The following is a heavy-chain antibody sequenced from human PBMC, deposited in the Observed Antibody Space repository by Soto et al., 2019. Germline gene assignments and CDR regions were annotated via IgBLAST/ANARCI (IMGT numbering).Heavy chain of an antibody. Sequence: ASVKVSCKASGYTFTSYDINWVRQATGQGLEWMGWMNPNSGNTGYAQKFQGRVTKTRNTSISTAYMELSSLRSEDTAVYYWARGLLIVAGTPLTGYWGQGTLVTVAS. D-gene: IGHD6-19*01. CDR3: ARGLLIVAGTPLTGY. CDR1: GYTFTSYD. CDR2: MNPNSGNT. J-gene: IGHJ4*02. V-gene: IGHV1-8*01.